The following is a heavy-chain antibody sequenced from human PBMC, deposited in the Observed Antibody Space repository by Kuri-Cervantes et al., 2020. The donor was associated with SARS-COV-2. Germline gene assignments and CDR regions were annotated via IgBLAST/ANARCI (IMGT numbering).Heavy chain of an antibody. D-gene: IGHD3-3*01. CDR2: INPSGGST. Sequence: ASVKVSCKASGYTFTSYYMHWVRQAPGQGLEWMGIINPSGGSTSYAQKLQGRVIMTTDTSTSTAYMELRSLRSDDTAVYYCARDGRVYYDFWSGYPPEVHYYYMDVWGKGTTVTVSS. V-gene: IGHV1-46*01. J-gene: IGHJ6*03. CDR1: GYTFTSYY. CDR3: ARDGRVYYDFWSGYPPEVHYYYMDV.